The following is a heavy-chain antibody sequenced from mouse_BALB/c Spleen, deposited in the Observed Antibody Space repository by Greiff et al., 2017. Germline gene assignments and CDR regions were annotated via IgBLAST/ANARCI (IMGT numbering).Heavy chain of an antibody. V-gene: IGHV1-7*01. D-gene: IGHD1-2*01. CDR3: TTAWFAY. CDR1: GYTFTSYW. J-gene: IGHJ3*01. Sequence: VQVVESGAELAKPGASVKMSCKASGYTFTSYWMHWVKQRPGQGLEWIGYINPSTGYTEYNQKFKDKATLTADKSSSTAYMQLSSLTSEDSAVYFITTAWFAYWGQGTLVTVSA. CDR2: INPSTGYT.